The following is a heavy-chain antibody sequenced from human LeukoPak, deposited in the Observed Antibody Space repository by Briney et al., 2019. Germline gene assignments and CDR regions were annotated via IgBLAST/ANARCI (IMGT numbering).Heavy chain of an antibody. CDR2: IYTSGST. J-gene: IGHJ6*03. D-gene: IGHD2-2*01. Sequence: SETLSLTCTVSGGSISSYYWSWIRQPAGKGLEWIWRIYTSGSTNYNPSLKGRVTMSVDTSRNQFSLKPSSVTAADTAVYYCAGPSGIVVVPAAIRKNYYYMDVWGKGTTVTVSS. CDR1: GGSISSYY. V-gene: IGHV4-4*07. CDR3: AGPSGIVVVPAAIRKNYYYMDV.